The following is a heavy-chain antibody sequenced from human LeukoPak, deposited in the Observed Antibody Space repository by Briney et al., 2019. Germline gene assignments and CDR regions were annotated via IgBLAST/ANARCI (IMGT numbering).Heavy chain of an antibody. D-gene: IGHD4-17*01. V-gene: IGHV1-46*01. CDR3: ARNNGDYLDY. Sequence: ASVKVSCKASGYTFTNYYIHWVRQAPGQGLEWMGIINASGGSARSPQKFQGRVTMTRDTSTSTVYMEVSSLRSEDTAFYYCARNNGDYLDYWGQGTLVPVSS. CDR1: GYTFTNYY. CDR2: INASGGSA. J-gene: IGHJ4*02.